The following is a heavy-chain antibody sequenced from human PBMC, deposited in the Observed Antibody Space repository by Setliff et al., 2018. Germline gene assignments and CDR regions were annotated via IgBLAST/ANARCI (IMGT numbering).Heavy chain of an antibody. CDR3: AKDGDNYHDSGDYYHEFDY. CDR2: ISGSGRNT. CDR1: GLIFGNYA. V-gene: IGHV3-23*01. Sequence: GGSLRLSCAASGLIFGNYAMNWVRQAPGKGLEWVSGISGSGRNTYYADSVKGRFTISRDNSQSTLYLQMNSLRAEDTAVYYCAKDGDNYHDSGDYYHEFDYWGQGAQVTVSS. J-gene: IGHJ4*02. D-gene: IGHD3-22*01.